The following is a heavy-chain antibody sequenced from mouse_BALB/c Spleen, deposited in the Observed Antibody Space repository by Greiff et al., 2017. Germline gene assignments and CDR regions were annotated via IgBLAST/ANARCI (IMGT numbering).Heavy chain of an antibody. V-gene: IGHV3-6*02. J-gene: IGHJ3*01. CDR3: ASYRYAVFAY. CDR2: ISYDGSN. CDR1: GYSITSGYY. Sequence: EVKLQESGPGLVKPSQSLSLTCSVTGYSITSGYYWNWIRQFPGNKLEWMGYISYDGSNNYNPSLKNRISITRDTSKNQFFLKLNSVTTEDTATYYCASYRYAVFAYWGQGTLVTVSA. D-gene: IGHD2-14*01.